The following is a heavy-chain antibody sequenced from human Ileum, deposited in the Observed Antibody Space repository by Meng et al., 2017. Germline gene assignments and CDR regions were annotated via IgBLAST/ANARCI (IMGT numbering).Heavy chain of an antibody. CDR2: TYYRSKWYN. Sequence: QVQLQQSCPGLVKPPQTLSPTCAISGDSVSSNSAAWNWIRQSPSRGLEWLGRTYYRSKWYNDYAVSVKSRITINPDTSKNQFSLQLNSVTPEDTAVYYCAKDGTSGSYLGLYYWGQGTLVTVSS. CDR1: GDSVSSNSAA. V-gene: IGHV6-1*01. CDR3: AKDGTSGSYLGLYY. J-gene: IGHJ4*02. D-gene: IGHD1-26*01.